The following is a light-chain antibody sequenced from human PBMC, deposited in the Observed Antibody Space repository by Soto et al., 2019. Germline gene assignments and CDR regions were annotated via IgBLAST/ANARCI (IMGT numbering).Light chain of an antibody. Sequence: QSALTQPASVSGSPGQSITISCTVTSSDVGGYNYVSWYQQHPGKAPKLMIYEVSNRPSGVSNRFSGSKSGNTASLTISGLQADDEADYYCSSYTSSSTRVFGGGTQLTVL. CDR3: SSYTSSSTRV. CDR2: EVS. CDR1: SSDVGGYNY. V-gene: IGLV2-14*01. J-gene: IGLJ2*01.